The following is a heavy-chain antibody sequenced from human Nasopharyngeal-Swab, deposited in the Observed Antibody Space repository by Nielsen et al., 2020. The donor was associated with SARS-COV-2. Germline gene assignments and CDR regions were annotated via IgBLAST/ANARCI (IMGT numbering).Heavy chain of an antibody. D-gene: IGHD2-2*01. CDR2: ISSSSSYT. J-gene: IGHJ3*02. V-gene: IGHV3-11*06. CDR3: ARAIVVVPASIDAFDI. CDR1: GFTFSNYY. Sequence: GESLKIPCAASGFTFSNYYMGWIRQAPGKGLGWVSYISSSSSYTNYADSVKGRFTISRDNAKNSLYLQMNSLRAEDTAVYYCARAIVVVPASIDAFDIWGQGTMVTVSS.